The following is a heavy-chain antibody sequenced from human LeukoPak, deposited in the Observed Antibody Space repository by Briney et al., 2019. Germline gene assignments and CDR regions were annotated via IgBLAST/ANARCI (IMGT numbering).Heavy chain of an antibody. D-gene: IGHD1-7*01. V-gene: IGHV4-59*01. CDR2: IYYSGST. CDR1: GGSISSYY. J-gene: IGHJ3*02. CDR3: ARDSGTGTTYYAFDI. Sequence: PSETLSLTCTVSGGSISSYYWSWIRQPPGKGLEWIGYIYYSGSTNYNPSLKSRVTISVDTSKNQFPLKLSSVTAADTAVYYCARDSGTGTTYYAFDIWGQGTMVTVSS.